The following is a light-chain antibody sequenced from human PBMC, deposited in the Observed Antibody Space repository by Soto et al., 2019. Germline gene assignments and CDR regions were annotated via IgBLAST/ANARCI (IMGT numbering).Light chain of an antibody. V-gene: IGKV1-12*01. CDR3: QQANSFPLT. CDR1: QGIGNE. J-gene: IGKJ4*01. Sequence: IHFTQSPSALAASVRNSVTITCRASQGIGNELAWYQQRPGKAPNLLIYAASSLQSGVPSRFSGSGSGTEFTLTISSLQPEDFATYYCQQANSFPLTFGGGTKVDIK. CDR2: AAS.